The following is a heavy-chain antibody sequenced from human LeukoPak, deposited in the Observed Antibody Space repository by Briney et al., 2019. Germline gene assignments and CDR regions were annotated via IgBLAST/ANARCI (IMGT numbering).Heavy chain of an antibody. J-gene: IGHJ6*03. CDR3: SRDPLAHIAARSTTPDYYAHYYMDF. D-gene: IGHD6-6*01. V-gene: IGHV3-7*01. Sequence: PGGSLRLSCAASGFTFSSYWMSWVRQAPGKGLEWVANIKQDGSEKYYVDSVKGRFTISRDNAKNSLYLQMNSLRAEDTAVYYGSRDPLAHIAARSTTPDYYAHYYMDFWGKGTTVTVSS. CDR2: IKQDGSEK. CDR1: GFTFSSYW.